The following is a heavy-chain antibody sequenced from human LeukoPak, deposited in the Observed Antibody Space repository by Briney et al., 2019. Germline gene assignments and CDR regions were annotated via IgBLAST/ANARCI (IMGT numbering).Heavy chain of an antibody. V-gene: IGHV4-34*01. CDR1: GGSFSGYY. D-gene: IGHD5-18*01. CDR3: ARGADSYGHFDY. J-gene: IGHJ4*02. Sequence: PSETLSLTCAVYGGSFSGYYWSWIRRPPGKGLEWIGEINHSGSTNYNPSLKSRVTISVDTSKNQFSLKLSSVTAADTAVYYCARGADSYGHFDYWGQGTLVTVSS. CDR2: INHSGST.